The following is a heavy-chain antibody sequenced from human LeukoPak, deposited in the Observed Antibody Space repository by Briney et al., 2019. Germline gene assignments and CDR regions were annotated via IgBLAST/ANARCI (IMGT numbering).Heavy chain of an antibody. CDR1: GFPFDYYT. D-gene: IGHD6-6*01. V-gene: IGHV3-43*01. CDR2: ISWDGGST. J-gene: IGHJ6*02. Sequence: GSLRLSSAASGFPFDYYTMHWVRPAPGKGLEWVSLISWDGGSTYYADSVKGRFTISRDNSKNSLYLQMNSLRTEDTALYYCAKERSSSSYGYYYGMDVWGQGTTVTVSS. CDR3: AKERSSSSYGYYYGMDV.